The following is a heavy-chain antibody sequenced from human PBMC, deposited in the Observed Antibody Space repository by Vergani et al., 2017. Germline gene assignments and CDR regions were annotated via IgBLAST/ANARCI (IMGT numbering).Heavy chain of an antibody. CDR1: GFTFSSYA. V-gene: IGHV3-23*01. CDR3: AKEITMVRGVHY. J-gene: IGHJ4*02. D-gene: IGHD3-10*01. CDR2: ISGSGGSK. Sequence: EVQLLESGGGLVQPGGSLRLSCAASGFTFSSYAMSWVRQAPGKGLEWVSAISGSGGSKYYADSLKGRFTISRDNSKKTLYLQMNNRRAEDTAVYYCAKEITMVRGVHYWGQGTLVTVSS.